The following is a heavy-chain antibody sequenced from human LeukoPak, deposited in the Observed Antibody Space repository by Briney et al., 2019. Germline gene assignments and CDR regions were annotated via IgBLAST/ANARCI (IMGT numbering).Heavy chain of an antibody. CDR3: ARHEGLTYYYYGMDV. V-gene: IGHV4-34*01. D-gene: IGHD3-9*01. CDR1: GGSFSGYY. Sequence: SETLSLTCAVYGGSFSGYYWSWIRQSPGTGLEWIGEINYSGSTNYNPTLKRRGTISVDTSKNQFSLKLSSVAAADTAVYYCARHEGLTYYYYGMDVWGQGTTVTVSS. J-gene: IGHJ6*02. CDR2: INYSGST.